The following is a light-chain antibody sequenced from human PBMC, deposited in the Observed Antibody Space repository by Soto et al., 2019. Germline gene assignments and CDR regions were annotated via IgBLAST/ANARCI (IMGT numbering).Light chain of an antibody. CDR2: DAS. CDR1: QDISNY. CDR3: QQYSNLIT. V-gene: IGKV1-33*01. J-gene: IGKJ5*01. Sequence: DIQMTQSPSSLSASVGGRVTITCQASQDISNYLNWHQQKPGKAPKLLIYDASNLETGVPSRFSGSGSGTDFTFTISSLQPEDIATYYCQQYSNLITFGQGTRLEIK.